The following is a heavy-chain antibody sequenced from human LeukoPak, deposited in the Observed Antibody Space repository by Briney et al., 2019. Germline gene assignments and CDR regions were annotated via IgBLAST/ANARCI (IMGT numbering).Heavy chain of an antibody. D-gene: IGHD6-19*01. J-gene: IGHJ4*02. V-gene: IGHV1-2*06. CDR2: INPNSGGT. CDR1: GYTFTGYY. Sequence: GASVKVSCKXSGYTFTGYYMHWVPQAPGQGLEWMGRINPNSGGTNYAQKFQGRVTMTRDTSISTAYMELSRLRSDDTAVYYCARGTGYSSGWYDYWGQGTLVTVSS. CDR3: ARGTGYSSGWYDY.